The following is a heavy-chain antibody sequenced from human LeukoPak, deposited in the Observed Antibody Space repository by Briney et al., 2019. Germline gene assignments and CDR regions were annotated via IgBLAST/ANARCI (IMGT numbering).Heavy chain of an antibody. D-gene: IGHD5-12*01. J-gene: IGHJ4*02. CDR2: IIPILGIA. CDR1: GYTFTSYD. Sequence: SVKVSCKASGYTFTSYDINWVRQAPGQGLEWMGRIIPILGIANYAQKFQGRVTITADKSTSTAYMELSSLRSEDTAVYYCARALYSGYDLSPIDYWGQGTLVTVS. CDR3: ARALYSGYDLSPIDY. V-gene: IGHV1-69*04.